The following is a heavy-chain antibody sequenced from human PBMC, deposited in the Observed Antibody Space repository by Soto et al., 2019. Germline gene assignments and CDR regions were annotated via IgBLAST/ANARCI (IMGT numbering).Heavy chain of an antibody. V-gene: IGHV4-34*01. D-gene: IGHD4-17*01. Sequence: SETLSLTCAVFGGSFSGYYWSWVRQPPGKGLEWIGEINHRGNTNYNPSLRSRVTISVDTSRNQISLKLSSVTAADTAVYYCARGGGAYYMDVWGKGTTVTVSS. CDR3: ARGGGAYYMDV. CDR2: INHRGNT. J-gene: IGHJ6*03. CDR1: GGSFSGYY.